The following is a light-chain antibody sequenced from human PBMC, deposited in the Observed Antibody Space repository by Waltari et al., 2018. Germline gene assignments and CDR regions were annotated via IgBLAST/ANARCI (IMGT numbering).Light chain of an antibody. CDR3: SSYTSTYTLV. Sequence: QSALTQPASVSGSPGQSLTISCTGTGSDVGAYNYVSWYRQHPGKAPNLLIYDVNIRPSGVSTRFSGSKSGYTASLTISGRQAEDEADYYCSSYTSTYTLVFGTGTKVTVL. V-gene: IGLV2-14*03. CDR2: DVN. J-gene: IGLJ1*01. CDR1: GSDVGAYNY.